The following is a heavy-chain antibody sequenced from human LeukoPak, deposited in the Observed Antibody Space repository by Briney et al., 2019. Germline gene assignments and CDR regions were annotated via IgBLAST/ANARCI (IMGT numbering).Heavy chain of an antibody. CDR3: ARDMTVGGFDY. V-gene: IGHV3-21*01. Sequence: GGSLRLSCAASGFTFSGYSMTWVRQAPGQGLEWCSSISSSSSYIYYTGSVTGRFTISRDNAKNSLYLQMNSLRAEDTAVYYCARDMTVGGFDYWGQGTLVTVSS. D-gene: IGHD4-23*01. CDR2: ISSSSSYI. J-gene: IGHJ4*02. CDR1: GFTFSGYS.